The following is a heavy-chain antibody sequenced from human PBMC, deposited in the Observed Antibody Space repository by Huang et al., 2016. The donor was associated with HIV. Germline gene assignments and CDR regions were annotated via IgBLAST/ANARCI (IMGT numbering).Heavy chain of an antibody. Sequence: QVQLVESGGGVVQPGRSLRLSCAASGFRFANNAMHGVRQAPGKVLEWVTVISNDGSSRYYADSVKGRFTISRDNFKNALYLQMNRLRGDDTAVYYCTREYTVAGAFDLWGQGTMVTVSS. CDR1: GFRFANNA. CDR2: ISNDGSSR. J-gene: IGHJ3*01. D-gene: IGHD5-12*01. CDR3: TREYTVAGAFDL. V-gene: IGHV3-30-3*01.